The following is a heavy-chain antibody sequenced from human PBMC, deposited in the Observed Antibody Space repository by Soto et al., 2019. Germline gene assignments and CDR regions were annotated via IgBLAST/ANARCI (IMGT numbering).Heavy chain of an antibody. V-gene: IGHV3-11*01. CDR1: GFTFSDCY. Sequence: GXSLRLYCAASGFTFSDCYLSWIRQAPGKGLEWVSYISSSGSTIYYADSVKGRFTISRDNAKNSLYLQMNSLRAEDTAVYYCARTRLRLTYWFDPWGQGTLVTVSS. J-gene: IGHJ5*02. CDR2: ISSSGSTI. CDR3: ARTRLRLTYWFDP. D-gene: IGHD5-12*01.